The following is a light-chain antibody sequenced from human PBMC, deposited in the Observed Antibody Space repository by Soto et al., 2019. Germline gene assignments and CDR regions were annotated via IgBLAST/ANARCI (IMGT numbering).Light chain of an antibody. CDR2: EVS. V-gene: IGLV2-14*01. Sequence: QSALTQPASVSGSPGQSITISCTGTSSDVGGYNYVSWYQQHPGKAPKLMIYEVSNRPSGVSNRFSGSKSGNTASLTISGPEDEDEADYYCCSYTSSSLGVFGGGTKLTVL. CDR1: SSDVGGYNY. J-gene: IGLJ3*02. CDR3: CSYTSSSLGV.